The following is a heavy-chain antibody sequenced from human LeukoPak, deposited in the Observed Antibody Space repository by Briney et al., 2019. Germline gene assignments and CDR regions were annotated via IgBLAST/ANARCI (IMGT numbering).Heavy chain of an antibody. J-gene: IGHJ4*02. V-gene: IGHV1-69*13. CDR3: ARDSTVLMVYATLDY. CDR1: GYSFTNNY. CDR2: IIPIFGTA. Sequence: SVKVSCMASGYSFTNNYIHWVRQAPGQGLEWMGGIIPIFGTANYAQKFQGRVTITADESTSTAYMELSSLRSEDTAVYYCARDSTVLMVYATLDYWGQGTLVTVSS. D-gene: IGHD2-8*01.